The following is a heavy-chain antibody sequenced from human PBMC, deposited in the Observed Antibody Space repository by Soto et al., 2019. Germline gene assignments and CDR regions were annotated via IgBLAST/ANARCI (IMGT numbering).Heavy chain of an antibody. CDR3: ERITWKNDFKRKKDYFYGMDV. CDR2: ISASGNYT. D-gene: IGHD3-3*01. J-gene: IGHJ6*02. V-gene: IGHV3-11*03. CDR1: EFIFRDYY. Sequence: GGSLRLSCAASEFIFRDYYMSWIRQAPGKGLEWVSYISASGNYTKYADSVKGRFTVSRDNAKRSLYLHMNSLRAEDTAMYYCERITWKNDFKRKKDYFYGMDVWGQGTTVTVSS.